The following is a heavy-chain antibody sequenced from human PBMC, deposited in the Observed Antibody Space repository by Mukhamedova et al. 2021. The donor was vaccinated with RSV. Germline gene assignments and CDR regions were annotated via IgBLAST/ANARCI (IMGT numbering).Heavy chain of an antibody. V-gene: IGHV1-69*01. CDR2: A. D-gene: IGHD3-10*01. J-gene: IGHJ3*02. Sequence: ANYAQKFQGRVTITADESTSTAYMELSSLRSEDTAVYYCARGGDQVAENEAFDNWGQGTRVTVTS. CDR3: ARGGDQVAENEAFDN.